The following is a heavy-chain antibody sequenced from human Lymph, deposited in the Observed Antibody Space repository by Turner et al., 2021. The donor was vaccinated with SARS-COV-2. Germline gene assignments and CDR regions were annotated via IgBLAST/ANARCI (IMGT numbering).Heavy chain of an antibody. CDR1: GFTFSSTT. CDR3: AKDGYDGIYCGGGSCYSGWFDP. Sequence: EVQLLESGGGLVQPGGSFRLPSASPGFTFSSTTMGWGRQAAGKGLELVSASSGSGARKYYADSVKGRFTIARDNSKNTLYLQMNSLRVEDTAVYYCAKDGYDGIYCGGGSCYSGWFDPWGQGTLVTVSS. V-gene: IGHV3-23*01. D-gene: IGHD2-15*01. CDR2: SSGSGARK. J-gene: IGHJ5*02.